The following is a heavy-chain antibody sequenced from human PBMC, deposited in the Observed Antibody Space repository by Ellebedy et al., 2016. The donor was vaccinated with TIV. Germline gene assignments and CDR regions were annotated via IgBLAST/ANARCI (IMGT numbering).Heavy chain of an antibody. Sequence: LRLSCVISGDSVSTDIGWNWIRQSPSRGLEWLGRTYYRSKWYNDYAVSVKSRITINPDTSKNQFSLQLNSVTPEDTAVYYCATGWLRSGFDSWGQGTLVTISS. V-gene: IGHV6-1*01. CDR3: ATGWLRSGFDS. CDR1: GDSVSTDIG. D-gene: IGHD5-12*01. CDR2: TYYRSKWYN. J-gene: IGHJ4*02.